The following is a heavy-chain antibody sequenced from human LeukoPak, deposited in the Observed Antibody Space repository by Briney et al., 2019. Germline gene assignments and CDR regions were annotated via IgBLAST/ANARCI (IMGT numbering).Heavy chain of an antibody. J-gene: IGHJ4*02. CDR3: ARDGTSTDDY. CDR1: GYTFSNFG. CDR2: ISGNNDNP. D-gene: IGHD2-2*01. Sequence: ASVKVSCKASGYTFSNFGINWVRQAPGQGLEWMGWISGNNDNPNYVQKFQGRFTVTTDSSTNTAYMELRNLRLDDTAVYYCARDGTSTDDYWGQGTLVTVSS. V-gene: IGHV1-18*01.